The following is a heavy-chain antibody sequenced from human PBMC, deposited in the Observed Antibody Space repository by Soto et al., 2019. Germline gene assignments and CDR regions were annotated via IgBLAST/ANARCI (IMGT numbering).Heavy chain of an antibody. CDR3: ARRFGGFNY. V-gene: IGHV3-48*03. D-gene: IGHD3-10*01. CDR1: GFTFNDFE. CDR2: IDGSGATK. Sequence: EVQLLESGGGLVQPGGSLRLSCGVSGFTFNDFEMNWVRQAPGKGPEWLAYIDGSGATKKYSDSVRGGFTISRDNPTNSLFLQMSILSAAATANYYCARRFGGFNYWGQGTLVSVSS. J-gene: IGHJ4*02.